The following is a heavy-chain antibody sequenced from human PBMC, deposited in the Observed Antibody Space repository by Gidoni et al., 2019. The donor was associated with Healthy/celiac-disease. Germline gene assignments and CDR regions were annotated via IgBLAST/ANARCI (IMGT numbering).Heavy chain of an antibody. V-gene: IGHV4-34*01. CDR2: INHSGST. CDR1: GGSFSGYY. J-gene: IGHJ4*02. CDR3: ARGSPKWFGELDFDY. Sequence: QVQLQQCGAGLLNPSETLSLTCAVYGGSFSGYYWSWIRQPPGKGLEWIREINHSGSTNYNPSLKRRVTISVDTSKNQFSLKLSSVTAADTAVYYCARGSPKWFGELDFDYWGQGTLVTVSS. D-gene: IGHD3-10*01.